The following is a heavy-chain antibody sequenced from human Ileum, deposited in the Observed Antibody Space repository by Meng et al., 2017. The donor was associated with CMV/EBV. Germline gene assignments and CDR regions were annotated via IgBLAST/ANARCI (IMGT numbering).Heavy chain of an antibody. CDR3: AKGLPAATSPFDY. D-gene: IGHD2-2*01. CDR2: ISSSSSYI. V-gene: IGHV3-21*04. CDR1: GFTFSSYS. Sequence: GESLKISCAASGFTFSSYSMNWVRQAPGKGLEWVSSISSSSSYIYYADSVKGRFTISRDNSKNTLYLQMNSLRAEDTAVYYCAKGLPAATSPFDYWGQGTLVTVSS. J-gene: IGHJ4*02.